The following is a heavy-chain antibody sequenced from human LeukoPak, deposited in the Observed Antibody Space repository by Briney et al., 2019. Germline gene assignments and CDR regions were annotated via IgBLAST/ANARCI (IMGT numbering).Heavy chain of an antibody. CDR1: GFSFSTYG. Sequence: GGSLRLSCAASGFSFSTYGMHWVRQAPGKGLEWVAVIWYDGSKEYYADSVKGRVTISRDTSKNTLHLQMNSLRVEDTAVYYCAREGSGWYGDYWGQGTLVTVSS. J-gene: IGHJ4*02. D-gene: IGHD6-19*01. V-gene: IGHV3-33*01. CDR3: AREGSGWYGDY. CDR2: IWYDGSKE.